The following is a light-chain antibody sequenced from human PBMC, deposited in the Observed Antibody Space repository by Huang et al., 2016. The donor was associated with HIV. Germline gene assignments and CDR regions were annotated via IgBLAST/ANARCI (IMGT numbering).Light chain of an antibody. CDR3: QQRSGWPPIFT. CDR2: DSP. CDR1: QSVSKY. J-gene: IGKJ3*01. Sequence: ETVLTQSPATLSVSPGDRATLSFRASQSVSKYLAGYQQKPCQAPRLLIYDSPTRATDSPARFSGSGSGTDFILTNSSIEPEDFAIYYCQQRSGWPPIFTFGPGTRVDFK. V-gene: IGKV3-11*01.